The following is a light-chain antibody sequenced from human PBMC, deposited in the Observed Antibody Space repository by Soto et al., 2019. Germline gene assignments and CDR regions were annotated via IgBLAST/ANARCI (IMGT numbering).Light chain of an antibody. CDR2: SAT. CDR3: QQSYSTSWT. V-gene: IGKV1-39*01. CDR1: QAINNY. Sequence: DIQLTEYSSSLSASFGYRVTISSRASQAINNYVAWYQQKPGQAPKLLMYSATTLLGGVPSRFSGSGSGTDFTLTISSLQPEDFATYYCQQSYSTSWTFGQGTKVDIK. J-gene: IGKJ1*01.